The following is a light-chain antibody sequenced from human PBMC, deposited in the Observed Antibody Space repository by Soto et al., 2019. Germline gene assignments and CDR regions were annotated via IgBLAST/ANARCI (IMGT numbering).Light chain of an antibody. Sequence: EIVLTQSPATLSLSPGERATLSCRANQTLNNYLAWFQQKPGQAPRLLIYGASTRAAGIPARFSGSGSGTDFTLTISSLEPEDFAVYYCQQRTNWPPFNFGQGTKLEIK. V-gene: IGKV3-11*01. CDR1: QTLNNY. CDR2: GAS. CDR3: QQRTNWPPFN. J-gene: IGKJ2*01.